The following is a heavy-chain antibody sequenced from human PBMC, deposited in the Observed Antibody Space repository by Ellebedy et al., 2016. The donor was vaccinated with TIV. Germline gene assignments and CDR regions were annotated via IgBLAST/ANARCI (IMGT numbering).Heavy chain of an antibody. Sequence: AASVKVSCKASGYTFTSYGISWVRQAPGQGLEWMGWISAYNGNTNYAQKLQGRVTMTTDTSTSTAYMELRSLRSDDTAVYYCARDLRATGPYNWFDPWGQGTLVTVSS. J-gene: IGHJ5*02. CDR2: ISAYNGNT. CDR1: GYTFTSYG. D-gene: IGHD5-24*01. V-gene: IGHV1-18*04. CDR3: ARDLRATGPYNWFDP.